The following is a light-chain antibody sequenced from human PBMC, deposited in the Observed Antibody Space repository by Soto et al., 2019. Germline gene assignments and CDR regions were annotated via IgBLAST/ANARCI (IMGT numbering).Light chain of an antibody. J-gene: IGKJ4*01. CDR1: QSVTTR. CDR3: QQRSNWPPT. Sequence: IVLTQSPGTLSLSPGESVTLSCRASQSVTTRLAWYQHKPGQAPTLLMSGASNRASGVPVRFSGSGSGTDFTLTISRLEPEDFAVYYCQQRSNWPPTFGGGTRWIS. CDR2: GAS. V-gene: IGKV3-11*01.